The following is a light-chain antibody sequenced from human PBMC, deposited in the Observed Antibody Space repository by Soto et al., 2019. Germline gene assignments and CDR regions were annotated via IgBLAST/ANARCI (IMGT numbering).Light chain of an antibody. J-gene: IGKJ1*01. CDR2: DAS. Sequence: GDRVTITCRASQTISTWMAWYQQKPGKAPKLLVYDASTLQSGVASRFSGSGSGTKFTLTIASLQPDDFATYYCQQYETFSGTFGPGTKVDI. CDR3: QQYETFSGT. V-gene: IGKV1-5*01. CDR1: QTISTW.